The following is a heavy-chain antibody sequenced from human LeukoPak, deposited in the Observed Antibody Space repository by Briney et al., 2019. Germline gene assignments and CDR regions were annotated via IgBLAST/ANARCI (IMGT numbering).Heavy chain of an antibody. CDR3: ASSPRGLRYFVFSGMDV. Sequence: KTSETLSLTCAVYGGSFSGYYWSWIRQPQGKGLEWIGEINHSGSTNYNPSLKSRVTISVDTSKNQFSLKLSSVTAADTAVYYCASSPRGLRYFVFSGMDVWGKGTTVTVSS. CDR2: INHSGST. CDR1: GGSFSGYY. V-gene: IGHV4-34*01. D-gene: IGHD3-9*01. J-gene: IGHJ6*04.